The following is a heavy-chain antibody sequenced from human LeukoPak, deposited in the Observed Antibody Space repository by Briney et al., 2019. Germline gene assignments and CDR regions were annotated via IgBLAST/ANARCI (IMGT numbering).Heavy chain of an antibody. Sequence: GGSLRLSCAASGFTFSSYEMNWVRQAPGKGLEWVSYISSSGSTIYYADSVKGRFTISRDNAKNSLYLQMNSLRAEDTAVYYCARAQPGYCSGGSCYEFDHWGQGTLVTVSS. D-gene: IGHD2-15*01. J-gene: IGHJ4*02. CDR2: ISSSGSTI. V-gene: IGHV3-48*03. CDR3: ARAQPGYCSGGSCYEFDH. CDR1: GFTFSSYE.